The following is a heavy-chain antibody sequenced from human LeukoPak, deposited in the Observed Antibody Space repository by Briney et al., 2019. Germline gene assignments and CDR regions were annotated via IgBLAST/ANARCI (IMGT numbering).Heavy chain of an antibody. CDR1: GFTLTIYD. Sequence: ASVKVSCKTSGFTLTIYDINWVRQATGQGLEWMGWMNPNSGNTGYAQKFQGRVTMTRNTSISTAYMELSSLRSEDTAVYYCARKPDSYGYDYWGQGTLVTVSS. CDR3: ARKPDSYGYDY. J-gene: IGHJ4*02. D-gene: IGHD5-18*01. V-gene: IGHV1-8*01. CDR2: MNPNSGNT.